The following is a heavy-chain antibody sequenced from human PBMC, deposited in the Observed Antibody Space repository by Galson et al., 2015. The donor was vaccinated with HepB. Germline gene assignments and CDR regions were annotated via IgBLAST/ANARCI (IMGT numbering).Heavy chain of an antibody. CDR2: INPSTGGT. V-gene: IGHV1-46*01. CDR1: FTNYY. J-gene: IGHJ6*02. D-gene: IGHD2-2*01. Sequence: SVKVSCKAFTNYYMHWVRQAPGQGLEYMGIINPSTGGTVYAQRFQDRDTLTRDTSTSTVYMELSSLRSDDTAVYYCARSSRHCGSSSCYYYSMDVWGQGITVTVSS. CDR3: ARSSRHCGSSSCYYYSMDV.